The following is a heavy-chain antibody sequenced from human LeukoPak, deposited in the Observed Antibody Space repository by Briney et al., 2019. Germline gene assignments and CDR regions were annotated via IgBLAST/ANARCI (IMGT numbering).Heavy chain of an antibody. J-gene: IGHJ3*02. CDR1: GFTVSSNY. CDR3: ARHQPWDGIVATSDAFDI. Sequence: PGGSLRLSCAASGFTVSSNYMSWVRQAPGKGLEWVSVIYSGGSTYYADSVKGRFTISRDNSKNTLYLQMNSLRAEDTAVYYCARHQPWDGIVATSDAFDIWGQGTMVTVSS. V-gene: IGHV3-53*01. D-gene: IGHD5-12*01. CDR2: IYSGGST.